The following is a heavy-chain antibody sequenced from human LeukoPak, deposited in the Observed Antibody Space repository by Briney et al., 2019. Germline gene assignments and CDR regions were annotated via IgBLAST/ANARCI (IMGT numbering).Heavy chain of an antibody. CDR1: GYTFTSYG. J-gene: IGHJ5*02. V-gene: IGHV1-18*01. CDR3: ARGGGGDSSSSFFWFDP. CDR2: ISAYNGNT. D-gene: IGHD6-6*01. Sequence: ASVKVSCKASGYTFTSYGISWVRQAPGQGLEWMGWISAYNGNTNYAQKLQGRVTMTTGTSTSTAYMELRSLRSDDTAVYYCARGGGGDSSSSFFWFDPWGQGTLVTVSS.